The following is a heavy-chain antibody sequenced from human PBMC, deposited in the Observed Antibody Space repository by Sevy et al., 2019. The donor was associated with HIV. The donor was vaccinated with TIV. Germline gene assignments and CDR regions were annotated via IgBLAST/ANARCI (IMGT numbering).Heavy chain of an antibody. V-gene: IGHV3-30*02. CDR2: IRSRGDNQ. D-gene: IGHD3-9*01. Sequence: GGSLRLSCAASGFTFSNYDMHWVRQTPGKGLEWVALIRSRGDNQYYADSVKGRFTVSRDNSKNTLYLLMNSLRGEDTAAYYCSIASIDSLPLFQYWGHLTLVT. CDR3: SIASIDSLPLFQY. J-gene: IGHJ4*01. CDR1: GFTFSNYD.